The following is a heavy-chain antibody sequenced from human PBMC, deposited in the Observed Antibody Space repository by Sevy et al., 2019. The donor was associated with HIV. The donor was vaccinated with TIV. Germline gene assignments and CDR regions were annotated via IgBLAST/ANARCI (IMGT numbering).Heavy chain of an antibody. Sequence: GGSLRLSCAASGFTFSSYAMHWVRQAPGKGLEWVAVISYDGSNKYYADSVKGRFPISRDNSKNTLYLQMNSLRAEDTAVYYCARWSRNGSGSYSKAYYFDYWGQGTLVTVSS. D-gene: IGHD3-10*01. V-gene: IGHV3-30-3*01. J-gene: IGHJ4*02. CDR1: GFTFSSYA. CDR3: ARWSRNGSGSYSKAYYFDY. CDR2: ISYDGSNK.